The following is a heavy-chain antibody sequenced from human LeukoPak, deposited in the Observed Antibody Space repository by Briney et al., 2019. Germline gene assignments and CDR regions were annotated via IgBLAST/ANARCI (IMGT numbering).Heavy chain of an antibody. Sequence: ASVKVSCKASGYTFTAYYMHWVRQAPGQGLEWMGWINPNSGGTHYAQKFQGRVTMTRDTSISTAYMELSRLRSEDTAVYYCARSENYGDYSFDYWGQGTLVTVSS. J-gene: IGHJ4*02. V-gene: IGHV1-2*02. CDR3: ARSENYGDYSFDY. CDR1: GYTFTAYY. CDR2: INPNSGGT. D-gene: IGHD4-17*01.